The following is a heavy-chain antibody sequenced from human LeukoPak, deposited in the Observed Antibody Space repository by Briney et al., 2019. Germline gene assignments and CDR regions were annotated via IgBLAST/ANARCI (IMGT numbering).Heavy chain of an antibody. CDR1: GYTFTGYY. Sequence: VASVKVSCKASGYTFTGYYMHWVRQAPGQGLEWMGWINPSSGGANYAQKFQGRVTMTRDTSISTAYMELSRLRSDDTAVYYCARNIPKRYSSSWSLDYWGQGTLVTVSS. D-gene: IGHD6-13*01. CDR3: ARNIPKRYSSSWSLDY. V-gene: IGHV1-2*02. CDR2: INPSSGGA. J-gene: IGHJ4*02.